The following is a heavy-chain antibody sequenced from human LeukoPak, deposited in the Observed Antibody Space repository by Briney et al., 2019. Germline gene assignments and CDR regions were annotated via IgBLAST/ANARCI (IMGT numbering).Heavy chain of an antibody. CDR3: AKPRFYYDSSGYSFDY. J-gene: IGHJ4*02. Sequence: PGGSLRLSCAASGFTFSSYAMSWVRQAPGKGLEWVSAISGSGGSTYYADSVKGRFTISGDNSKNTLYLQMNSLRAEDTAVYYCAKPRFYYDSSGYSFDYWGQGTLVTVSS. CDR2: ISGSGGST. D-gene: IGHD3-22*01. V-gene: IGHV3-23*01. CDR1: GFTFSSYA.